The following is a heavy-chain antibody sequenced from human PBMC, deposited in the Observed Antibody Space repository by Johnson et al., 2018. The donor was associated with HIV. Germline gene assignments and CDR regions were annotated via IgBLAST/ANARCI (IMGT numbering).Heavy chain of an antibody. D-gene: IGHD1-26*01. V-gene: IGHV3-20*04. Sequence: EVQLVESGGGVVRPGGSLRLSCAASGFTFDDYGMSWVRQAPGKGLEWVSGINWNGGSTGYADSVTGRFTISIDNAKNSLYLQMNSLRAEDTALYYCASQQWELGSHDAFDIWGQGTMVTVSS. J-gene: IGHJ3*02. CDR1: GFTFDDYG. CDR3: ASQQWELGSHDAFDI. CDR2: INWNGGST.